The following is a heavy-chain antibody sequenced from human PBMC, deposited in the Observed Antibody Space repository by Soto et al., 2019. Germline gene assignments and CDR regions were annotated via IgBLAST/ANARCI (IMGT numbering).Heavy chain of an antibody. CDR1: VGSISIYY. D-gene: IGHD5-18*01. CDR2: IYYNGNT. V-gene: IGHV4-59*01. Sequence: SETLSLTCTFSVGSISIYYWSWIRQPPGKGLEWIGYIYYNGNTNYNPSLRSRVTISVDTSKNQFSLKVTSVAAADTAVYYCARNVDTDRAYYFDYWGQGTMVTVSS. J-gene: IGHJ4*02. CDR3: ARNVDTDRAYYFDY.